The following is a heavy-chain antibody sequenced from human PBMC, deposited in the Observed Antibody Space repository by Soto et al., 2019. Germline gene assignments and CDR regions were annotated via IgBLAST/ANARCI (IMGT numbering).Heavy chain of an antibody. Sequence: SETLSLTCTVSGGSISSYYWSWIRQPPGKGLEWIGYIYYSGSTNYNPSLKSRVTISVDTSKNQFSLKLSSVTAADTAVYYCARGNYDILTGYSQTDAFDIWGQGTMVTVSS. V-gene: IGHV4-59*01. D-gene: IGHD3-9*01. CDR1: GGSISSYY. CDR3: ARGNYDILTGYSQTDAFDI. J-gene: IGHJ3*02. CDR2: IYYSGST.